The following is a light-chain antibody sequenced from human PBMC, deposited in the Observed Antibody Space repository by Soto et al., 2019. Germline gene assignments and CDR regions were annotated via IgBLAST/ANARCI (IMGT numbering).Light chain of an antibody. CDR1: QSISTY. CDR2: TAS. CDR3: QQRYTTPQT. V-gene: IGKV1-39*01. J-gene: IGKJ1*01. Sequence: IQMTQSPSSLSASVGDRVTITCRASQSISTYLPWYQQKPGKAPKLLIYTASSLQSGVPSRFSGSGSGTDFTLTISSLQPEDFATYYCQQRYTTPQTFGQGTKVEIK.